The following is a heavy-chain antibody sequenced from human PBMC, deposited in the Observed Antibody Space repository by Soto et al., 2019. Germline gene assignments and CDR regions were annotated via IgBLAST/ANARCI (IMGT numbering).Heavy chain of an antibody. J-gene: IGHJ4*02. CDR2: INPSGGST. CDR1: GYTFTSYY. Sequence: ASVKVSCKASGYTFTSYYMHWVRQAPGQGLEWMGIINPSGGSTSYAQKFQGRVTMTRDTSTSTVYMELSSLRSEDTAVYYCARVPHYGDSLYYFDYWGQGTLVTVSS. CDR3: ARVPHYGDSLYYFDY. V-gene: IGHV1-46*03. D-gene: IGHD4-17*01.